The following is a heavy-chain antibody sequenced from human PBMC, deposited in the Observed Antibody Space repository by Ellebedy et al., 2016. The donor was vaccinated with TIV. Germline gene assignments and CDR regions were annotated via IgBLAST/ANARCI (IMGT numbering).Heavy chain of an antibody. J-gene: IGHJ4*02. CDR3: AKEVGPDPFFDY. Sequence: GESLKISCAAPGFTFNTYGMSWVRQVPGKGLEWVSTIKSDGTNTHYADSVRGRFTISRDNSKNMVFLQMDSLRDEDTAIYYCAKEVGPDPFFDYWGQGTLVTVSS. CDR2: IKSDGTNT. D-gene: IGHD1-26*01. CDR1: GFTFNTYG. V-gene: IGHV3-23*01.